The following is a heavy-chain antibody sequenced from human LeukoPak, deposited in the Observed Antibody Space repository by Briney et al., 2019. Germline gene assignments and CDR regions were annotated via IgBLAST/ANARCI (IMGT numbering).Heavy chain of an antibody. V-gene: IGHV3-48*03. CDR2: ISSSGSTI. CDR1: GFTFSSYE. Sequence: GGSLRLSCAASGFTFSSYEMNWVRQAPGKGLEWVSYISSSGSTIYYADSVKGRSTISRDNAKNSLYLQMNGLRAEDTAVYYCARVNRYYYDFGFDYWGQGTLVTVSS. CDR3: ARVNRYYYDFGFDY. D-gene: IGHD3-22*01. J-gene: IGHJ4*02.